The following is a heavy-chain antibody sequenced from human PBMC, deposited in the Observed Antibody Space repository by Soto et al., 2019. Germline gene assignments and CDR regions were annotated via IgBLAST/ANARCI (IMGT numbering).Heavy chain of an antibody. J-gene: IGHJ3*02. D-gene: IGHD1-26*01. CDR3: AKTLVGGGALDI. CDR2: VYPDDSDI. CDR1: GYSFGNFW. Sequence: EVQLVQSGAEVKKPGESLKISCKGSGYSFGNFWIAWLRQMPGKGLEWMGIVYPDDSDIRYSPSFQGQVTISADKAVSTASLHLSTLRASDTAIYYCAKTLVGGGALDIWGQGTVVTVSS. V-gene: IGHV5-51*01.